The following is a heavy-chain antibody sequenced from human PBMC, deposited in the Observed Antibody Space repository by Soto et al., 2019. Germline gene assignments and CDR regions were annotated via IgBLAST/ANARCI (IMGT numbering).Heavy chain of an antibody. V-gene: IGHV4-59*01. CDR1: GGSISLYY. CDR2: VYHSGTT. J-gene: IGHJ6*02. CDR3: ARELDGIDV. Sequence: PSETLSLTCTVSGGSISLYYWTWIRQSPGKGPEWIGYVYHSGTTNYNPSLESRVTMSLDTSKNQFSLKLRAVTTADTAVYYCARELDGIDVWGQGTTVTVSS.